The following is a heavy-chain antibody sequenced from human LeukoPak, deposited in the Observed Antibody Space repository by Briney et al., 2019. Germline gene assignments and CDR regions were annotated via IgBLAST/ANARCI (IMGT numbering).Heavy chain of an antibody. CDR2: IYYSGST. CDR1: GGSISSYY. Sequence: PSETLSLTCTVSGGSISSYYWSWIRQPPGKGLEWIGYIYYSGSTNYNPSLKSRVTISVDTSKNQFSLKLSSVTAVDTAVYYCARHYSGSYFQYWGQGTLVTVSS. V-gene: IGHV4-59*08. D-gene: IGHD3-10*01. CDR3: ARHYSGSYFQY. J-gene: IGHJ4*02.